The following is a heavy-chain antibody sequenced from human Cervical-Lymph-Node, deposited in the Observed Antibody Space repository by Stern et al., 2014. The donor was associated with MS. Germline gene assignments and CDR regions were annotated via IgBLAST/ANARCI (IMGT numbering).Heavy chain of an antibody. CDR3: ARDLAGAESWDNWFDP. Sequence: EVQLVESGGGLVKPGGSLRLSCAASGFTFSSYSMNWVRQATGKGLEWVSSISSISSYIYYADSVKGRFTISRDNAKNSLYLQMNSLRAEDTAVYYCARDLAGAESWDNWFDPWGQGTLVTVSS. CDR1: GFTFSSYS. J-gene: IGHJ5*02. V-gene: IGHV3-21*01. CDR2: ISSISSYI. D-gene: IGHD1-14*01.